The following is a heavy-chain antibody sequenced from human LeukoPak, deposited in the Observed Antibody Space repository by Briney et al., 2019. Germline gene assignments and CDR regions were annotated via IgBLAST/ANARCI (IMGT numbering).Heavy chain of an antibody. CDR3: ARDGVGGVYGDYGYFDL. CDR2: INPNRGGT. CDR1: GYTFTGYY. J-gene: IGHJ2*01. D-gene: IGHD4-17*01. Sequence: ASVKVSCKASGYTFTGYYMHWVRQAPGQGLEWMGWINPNRGGTNYAQKFQGRVTMTRDTSISTAYMELSRLRSDDTAVYYCARDGVGGVYGDYGYFDLWGRGTLVTVSS. V-gene: IGHV1-2*02.